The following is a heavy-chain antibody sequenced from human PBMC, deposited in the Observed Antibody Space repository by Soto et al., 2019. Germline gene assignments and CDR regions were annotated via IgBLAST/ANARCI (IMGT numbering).Heavy chain of an antibody. CDR1: GDSMSNTNW. CDR2: IYHSGST. V-gene: IGHV4-4*02. D-gene: IGHD3-3*01. J-gene: IGHJ4*02. Sequence: PSETLYLTCAVSGDSMSNTNWWSWVRQFPGKGLEWIGEIYHSGSTNYNPSLKSRVTISVDKSKNQFSLELSSVTAADTAVYYCAKRSLRRLRFVETHWGQGTLVTVSS. CDR3: AKRSLRRLRFVETH.